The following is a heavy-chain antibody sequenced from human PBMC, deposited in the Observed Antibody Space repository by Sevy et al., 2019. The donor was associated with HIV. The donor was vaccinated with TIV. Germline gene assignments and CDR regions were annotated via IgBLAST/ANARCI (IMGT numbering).Heavy chain of an antibody. Sequence: GGSLRLSCTASGFTFGDYAMNWFRQAPGKGLEWVGFIRSKAYGETTEYAETVKGRFTISRDDSKSNAYLQMNSLKTEDTAVYYCTREEVVTKKEVSPWGQGTLVTVSS. D-gene: IGHD2-15*01. CDR2: IRSKAYGETT. CDR3: TREEVVTKKEVSP. V-gene: IGHV3-49*03. CDR1: GFTFGDYA. J-gene: IGHJ5*02.